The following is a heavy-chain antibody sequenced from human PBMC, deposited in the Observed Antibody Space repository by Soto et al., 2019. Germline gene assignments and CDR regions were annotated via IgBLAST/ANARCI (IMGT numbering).Heavy chain of an antibody. J-gene: IGHJ6*03. Sequence: QVQLQQWGAGLLKPSETLSLTCAVYGGSFSGYYWSWIRQPPGKGLEWIGEINHSGSTNYNPSLKRRVTSSVDTSKNQFSLKLSSGTAADTAVYYCARGTNSGSYYLYYYYYYMDVWGKGTTVTVSS. V-gene: IGHV4-34*01. D-gene: IGHD3-10*01. CDR3: ARGTNSGSYYLYYYYYYMDV. CDR1: GGSFSGYY. CDR2: INHSGST.